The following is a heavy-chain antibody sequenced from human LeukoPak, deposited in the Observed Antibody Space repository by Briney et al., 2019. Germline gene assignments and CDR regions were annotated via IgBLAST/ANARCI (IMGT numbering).Heavy chain of an antibody. J-gene: IGHJ4*02. CDR1: GYTFTDYY. CDR2: INPNSGGT. D-gene: IGHD5-18*01. V-gene: IGHV1-2*02. CDR3: AREIRGYSCDY. Sequence: ASVKVSCKASGYTFTDYYMHWVRQAPGQGLEWMGWINPNSGGTNYAQRFQGRVTMTRDTSISTAYMEVSRLRSDDTAVYYCAREIRGYSCDYGGQGTLVTVSS.